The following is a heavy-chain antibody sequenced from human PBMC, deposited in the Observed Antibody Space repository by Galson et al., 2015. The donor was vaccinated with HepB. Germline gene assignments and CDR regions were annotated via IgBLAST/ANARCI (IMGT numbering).Heavy chain of an antibody. Sequence: SETLSLTCTVSGGSISTYYWSWIRQPPGKGLEWIGYIYSSGSTKYNPSPKSRVTISRAMSKNQFSLKLNSGTATDTAVYYCARQGYSGYEPFGYWGQGTLVTVSS. CDR2: IYSSGST. CDR1: GGSISTYY. V-gene: IGHV4-59*08. D-gene: IGHD5-12*01. CDR3: ARQGYSGYEPFGY. J-gene: IGHJ4*02.